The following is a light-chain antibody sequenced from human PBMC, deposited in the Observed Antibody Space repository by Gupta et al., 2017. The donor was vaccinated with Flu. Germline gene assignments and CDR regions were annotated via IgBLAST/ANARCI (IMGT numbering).Light chain of an antibody. CDR3: GSYTSGSTFYV. J-gene: IGLJ1*01. CDR1: SSDVGRSDS. Sequence: QSALTQPASVSGPPGQSITISCPGTSSDVGRSDSVSWYQQHPDKPPKLIFSDVTNRPSGVSRRFSGSKSGNTASLTISGLQPEDETDYYCGSYTSGSTFYVFGTGTKVTVL. V-gene: IGLV2-14*01. CDR2: DVT.